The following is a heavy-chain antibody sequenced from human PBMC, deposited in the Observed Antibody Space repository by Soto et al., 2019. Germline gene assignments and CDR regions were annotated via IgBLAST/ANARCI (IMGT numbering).Heavy chain of an antibody. D-gene: IGHD2-21*01. CDR1: GGTFNTYS. CDR2: IIPMLGVR. J-gene: IGHJ3*02. Sequence: QVQLVQSGAEVKKPGSSVKVSCKDSGGTFNTYSMFWVRQAPGQGLEWMGRIIPMLGVRNYAQRFQDRVTLTADKSTAPVHMELSSLRSEDTALYYCTIGSWSGEVFDIWGQGTMVTVSS. CDR3: TIGSWSGEVFDI. V-gene: IGHV1-69*02.